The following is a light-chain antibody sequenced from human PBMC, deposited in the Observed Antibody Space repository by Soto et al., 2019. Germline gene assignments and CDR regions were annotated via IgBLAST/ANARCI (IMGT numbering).Light chain of an antibody. CDR2: KAS. V-gene: IGKV1-5*03. CDR3: QQYNSYPWT. J-gene: IGKJ1*01. Sequence: DIQMTQSPSTLSASVGDRVTITCRASQSISSWLAWYQQKPGKAPNLLIYKASSLESGVPSRFSGSGYGTEFTLTITSLQPDDCETYYCQQYNSYPWTFGQGTKVEI. CDR1: QSISSW.